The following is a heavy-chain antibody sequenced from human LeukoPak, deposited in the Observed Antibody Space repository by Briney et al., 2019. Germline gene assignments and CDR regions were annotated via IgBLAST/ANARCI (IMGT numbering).Heavy chain of an antibody. V-gene: IGHV3-30*02. CDR2: IQYDGSNK. J-gene: IGHJ4*02. Sequence: GGSLRLSCGASGFTFNNYGMHWVRQAPGKGPEWVAFIQYDGSNKYYADSVKGRFTISRDDSKNTLYLQMNSLRVEDTAVYYCAKAYCASTICYGGGKIDYWGQGTLVTVSS. D-gene: IGHD2-2*01. CDR1: GFTFNNYG. CDR3: AKAYCASTICYGGGKIDY.